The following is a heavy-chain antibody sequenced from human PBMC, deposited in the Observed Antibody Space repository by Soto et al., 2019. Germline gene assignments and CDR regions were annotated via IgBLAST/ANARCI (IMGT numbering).Heavy chain of an antibody. V-gene: IGHV4-30-2*05. D-gene: IGHD1-1*01. J-gene: IGHJ4*02. CDR2: IYHSGST. Sequence: SETLSLTCAVSGGSISSGGYSWSWIRQPPGKGLEWIGYIYHSGSTYYNPSLKSRVTISVDTSKNQFSLKLSSVTAADTAVYYCASASGTPYYFDYWGQGTLVTVSS. CDR3: ASASGTPYYFDY. CDR1: GGSISSGGYS.